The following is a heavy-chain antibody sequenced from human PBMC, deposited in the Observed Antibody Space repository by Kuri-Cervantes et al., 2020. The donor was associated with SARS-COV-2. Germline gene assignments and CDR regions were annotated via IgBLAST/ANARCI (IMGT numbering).Heavy chain of an antibody. Sequence: GGSLRLSCAASGFSFSRFPMHWVRHAPGRGLEWVALISNDGYNRFYADFLKGRFTISRDNSKNTLHLDMNSLRPEDTGVYYCAKMGDNYIKGDYGSEVWAKGSRSPSP. CDR2: ISNDGYNR. J-gene: IGHJ6*02. CDR1: GFSFSRFP. V-gene: IGHV3-30*18. D-gene: IGHD3-16*01. CDR3: AKMGDNYIKGDYGSEV.